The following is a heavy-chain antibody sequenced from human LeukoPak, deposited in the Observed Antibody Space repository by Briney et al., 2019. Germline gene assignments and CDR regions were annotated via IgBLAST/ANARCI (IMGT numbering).Heavy chain of an antibody. CDR3: ARHGGMGVVAPFDY. Sequence: PSETLSLTCTVSGGSISSYYWSWIRQPPGKGLQWIGYIYYSGSTNYNPSLKSRVTISVDTSKNQFSLKLSSVTAADTAVYYCARHGGMGVVAPFDYWGQGTLVTVSS. CDR1: GGSISSYY. D-gene: IGHD2-15*01. CDR2: IYYSGST. V-gene: IGHV4-59*08. J-gene: IGHJ4*02.